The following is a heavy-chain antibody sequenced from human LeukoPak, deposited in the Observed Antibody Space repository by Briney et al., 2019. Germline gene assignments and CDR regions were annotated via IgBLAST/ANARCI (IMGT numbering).Heavy chain of an antibody. V-gene: IGHV4-59*01. J-gene: IGHJ4*02. CDR3: AREGGDGYNWAYFDY. CDR1: GGSISSYY. CDR2: IYYSGST. Sequence: SETLSLTCTVSGGSISSYYWSWIRQPPGKGLEWIGYIYYSGSTNYNPSLKSRVTISVDTSKNQFSLKLSSVTAADTAVYYCAREGGDGYNWAYFDYWGQGTLVTVSS. D-gene: IGHD5-24*01.